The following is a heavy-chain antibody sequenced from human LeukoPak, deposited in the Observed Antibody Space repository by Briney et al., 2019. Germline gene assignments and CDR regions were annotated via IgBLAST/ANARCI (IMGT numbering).Heavy chain of an antibody. CDR3: ARDLGIAVVGEAFDI. Sequence: KVSCKASGGTFSSYAISWVRQAPGQGLEWMGRIIPIFGTANYAQKFQGRVTITTDESTSTAYMELSSLRSEDTAVYYCARDLGIAVVGEAFDIWGQGTMVTVFS. V-gene: IGHV1-69*05. CDR2: IIPIFGTA. J-gene: IGHJ3*02. CDR1: GGTFSSYA. D-gene: IGHD6-19*01.